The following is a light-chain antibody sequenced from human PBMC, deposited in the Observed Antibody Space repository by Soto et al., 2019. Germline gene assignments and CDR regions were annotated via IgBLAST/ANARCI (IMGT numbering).Light chain of an antibody. CDR3: CSYAGSQV. J-gene: IGLJ2*01. CDR1: SSDIGAYIY. Sequence: QSALTQPPSASGSLGQSLTISCTGTSSDIGAYIYVSWYQQHPGKAPKNIISEVSRRPSGVPERFSGSKSGNTASLTVSGLQADDEGHYYCCSYAGSQVFGGGTKLTVL. CDR2: EVS. V-gene: IGLV2-8*01.